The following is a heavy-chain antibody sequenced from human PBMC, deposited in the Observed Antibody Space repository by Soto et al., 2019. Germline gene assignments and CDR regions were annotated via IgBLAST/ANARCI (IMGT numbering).Heavy chain of an antibody. D-gene: IGHD6-13*01. CDR1: GYTFTSYG. J-gene: IGHJ3*02. CDR2: ISAYNGNT. Sequence: QVQLVQSGAEVKKPGASVKVSCKASGYTFTSYGISWVRQAPGQGLEWMGWISAYNGNTNYAQKLQGRVTMTTDTSKSTAYMELRSLRSDDTAVDYCARSLWKQLDPDDAFDIWGQGSMVTVSS. V-gene: IGHV1-18*01. CDR3: ARSLWKQLDPDDAFDI.